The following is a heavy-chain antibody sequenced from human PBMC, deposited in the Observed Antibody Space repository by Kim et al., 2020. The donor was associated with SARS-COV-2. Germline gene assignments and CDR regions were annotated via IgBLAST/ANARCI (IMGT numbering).Heavy chain of an antibody. J-gene: IGHJ4*02. CDR3: ARSGSSWYWPYFDY. V-gene: IGHV4-34*01. CDR2: INHSGST. Sequence: SETLSLTCAVYGGSFSGYYWSWIRQPPGKGLEWIGEINHSGSTNYNPSLKSRVTISVDTSKNQFSLKLSSVTAADTAVYYCARSGSSWYWPYFDYWGRGTLVTVSS. D-gene: IGHD6-13*01. CDR1: GGSFSGYY.